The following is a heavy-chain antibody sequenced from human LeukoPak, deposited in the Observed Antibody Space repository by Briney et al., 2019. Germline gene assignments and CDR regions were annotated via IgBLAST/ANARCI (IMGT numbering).Heavy chain of an antibody. CDR2: ITTSNSYM. Sequence: GGSLRLSCAASGFTFSAYNMNWVRRTPGKGLEWVSSITTSNSYMFYADSVKGRFTISRDNAKNSLYLQMNSLRAEDTALYYCARTPSEWELLSYFDYWGQGTLVTVSS. V-gene: IGHV3-21*04. D-gene: IGHD1-26*01. CDR1: GFTFSAYN. J-gene: IGHJ4*02. CDR3: ARTPSEWELLSYFDY.